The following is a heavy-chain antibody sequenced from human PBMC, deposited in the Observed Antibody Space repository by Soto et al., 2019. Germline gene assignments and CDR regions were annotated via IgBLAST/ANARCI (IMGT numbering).Heavy chain of an antibody. V-gene: IGHV4-39*01. Sequence: SETLSLTCTVSGGSISSSSYYWGWIRQPPGKGLEWIGSIYYSGSTYYNPSLKSRVTISVDTSKNQFSLKLSSVTAADKAVYYCARHIWGAQRGRKFWSGPDYWGQGTLVTVSS. J-gene: IGHJ4*02. D-gene: IGHD3-3*01. CDR1: GGSISSSSYY. CDR2: IYYSGST. CDR3: ARHIWGAQRGRKFWSGPDY.